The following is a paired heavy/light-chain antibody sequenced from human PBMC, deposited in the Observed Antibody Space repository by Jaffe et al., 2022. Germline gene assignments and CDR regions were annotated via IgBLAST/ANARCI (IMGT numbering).Heavy chain of an antibody. CDR1: GFTFGDDA. D-gene: IGHD2-21*01. CDR2: IRNKAYGGTT. Sequence: EVQLVESGGGLIPPGRSLRLSCTGSGFTFGDDAVNWVRQAPGKGLEWIGFIRNKAYGGTTDYAASVKGRFTISRDDSKSIAYLQMNSLKTEDTAVYYCIRVLWWNGEFAAFDVWGQGTMVTVSS. V-gene: IGHV3-49*04. J-gene: IGHJ3*01. CDR3: IRVLWWNGEFAAFDV.
Light chain of an antibody. CDR3: LLFYGGVFV. CDR2: STS. V-gene: IGLV7-43*01. Sequence: QPVVTQEPSLTVSPGGTFTLTCTSNTGAVTSGYYANWFQQKPGQAPRTLIYSTSNKHSWTPARFSGSLLGGKPALTVSGVQPEDEADYYCLLFYGGVFVVGTGTKVTVL. J-gene: IGLJ1*01. CDR1: TGAVTSGYY.